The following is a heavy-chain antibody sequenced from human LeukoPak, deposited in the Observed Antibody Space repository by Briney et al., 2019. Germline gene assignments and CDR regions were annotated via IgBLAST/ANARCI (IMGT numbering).Heavy chain of an antibody. J-gene: IGHJ6*04. D-gene: IGHD2-15*01. Sequence: PGGSLRLSCAASGFTFSSDEMNWVRQAPGQGLEWVAYISSSGNTVHYAGSVKGRFTISRDNAKNSLYLQMNRLRAGDTAVYYCTKETPQMDVWGKGTTVTVSS. CDR1: GFTFSSDE. V-gene: IGHV3-48*03. CDR3: TKETPQMDV. CDR2: ISSSGNTV.